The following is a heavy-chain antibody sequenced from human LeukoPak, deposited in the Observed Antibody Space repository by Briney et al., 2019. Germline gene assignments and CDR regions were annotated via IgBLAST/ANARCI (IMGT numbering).Heavy chain of an antibody. V-gene: IGHV3-53*01. CDR1: GFTFSSYW. D-gene: IGHD4-11*01. CDR2: IYSGGST. J-gene: IGHJ6*03. CDR3: ARVLYSNYPGTYYYYYYYMDV. Sequence: GGSLRLSCAASGFTFSSYWMSWVRQAPGKGLEWVSVIYSGGSTYYADSVKGRFTISRDNSKNTLYLQMNSLRAEDTAVYYCARVLYSNYPGTYYYYYYYMDVWGKGTTVTVSS.